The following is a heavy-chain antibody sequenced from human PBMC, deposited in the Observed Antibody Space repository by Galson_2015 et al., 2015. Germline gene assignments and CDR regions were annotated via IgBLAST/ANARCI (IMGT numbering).Heavy chain of an antibody. CDR2: IYYSGST. Sequence: TLSRTCTVAGGSIRSGDYYWRWIRQPPGQGLEWIGYIYYSGSTYYNPSLKSRVTISVDTSKNQFSLKLSSVTAADTVVYYCARVYQLLHWFDPWGQGTLVTVSS. D-gene: IGHD2-2*01. CDR3: ARVYQLLHWFDP. J-gene: IGHJ5*02. V-gene: IGHV4-30-4*01. CDR1: GGSIRSGDYY.